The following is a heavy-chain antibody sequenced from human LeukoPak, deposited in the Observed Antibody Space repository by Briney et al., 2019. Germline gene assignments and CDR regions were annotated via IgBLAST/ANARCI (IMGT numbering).Heavy chain of an antibody. Sequence: SETLSLTCTVSGGSISSYYWSWIRQPPGKGLEWIGYIYYSGSTNYNPSLKSRVTISVDTSKNQFSLKLSSVTAADTAVYYCARDYYDYGDYLEWYFDRWGRGTLATVSS. CDR1: GGSISSYY. J-gene: IGHJ2*01. CDR2: IYYSGST. D-gene: IGHD4-17*01. V-gene: IGHV4-59*01. CDR3: ARDYYDYGDYLEWYFDR.